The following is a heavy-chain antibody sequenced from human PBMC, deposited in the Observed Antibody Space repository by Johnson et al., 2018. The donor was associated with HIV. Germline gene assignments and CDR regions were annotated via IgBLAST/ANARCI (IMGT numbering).Heavy chain of an antibody. Sequence: QVQLVESGGGVVRPGRSLRLSCAASGFTFSSFAMHWVRQAPGKGLEWVALISDDVSSTFYVDSVKGRFTISRDNANNTLYLQMSGLSAEDTAVYYCAGGPLFYYSSGLWAFDIWGQGTMVTVSS. CDR1: GFTFSSFA. V-gene: IGHV3-30*04. CDR2: ISDDVSST. CDR3: AGGPLFYYSSGLWAFDI. D-gene: IGHD3-10*01. J-gene: IGHJ3*02.